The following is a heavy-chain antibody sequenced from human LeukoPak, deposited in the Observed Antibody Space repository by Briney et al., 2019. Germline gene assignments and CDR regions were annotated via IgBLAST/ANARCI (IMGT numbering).Heavy chain of an antibody. J-gene: IGHJ4*02. V-gene: IGHV4-34*01. CDR3: ARGGYSGYDPPTY. Sequence: SETLSLTCAVYGGSFSGYYWSWIRQPPGKGLEWIGEINHSGSTNYNPSLKSRVTISADTSKNQFSLKLSSVTAADTAVYCCARGGYSGYDPPTYWGQGTLVTVSS. CDR2: INHSGST. D-gene: IGHD5-12*01. CDR1: GGSFSGYY.